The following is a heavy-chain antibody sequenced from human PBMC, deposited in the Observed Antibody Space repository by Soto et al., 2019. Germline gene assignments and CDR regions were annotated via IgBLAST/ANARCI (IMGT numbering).Heavy chain of an antibody. CDR1: GAAFSNYT. D-gene: IGHD1-1*01. V-gene: IGHV1-69*08. CDR3: ASGKSQMSQDRMGFYYYMDV. Sequence: QVQLVQSGADVKKPGSSVKISCTASGAAFSNYTFTWVRRAPGQGLEWVGRVIPLLDASNYAEKFQDRVTISADRSTSTVYMELSGLRSEDSAIYYCASGKSQMSQDRMGFYYYMDVWDKGTTVTVSS. J-gene: IGHJ6*03. CDR2: VIPLLDAS.